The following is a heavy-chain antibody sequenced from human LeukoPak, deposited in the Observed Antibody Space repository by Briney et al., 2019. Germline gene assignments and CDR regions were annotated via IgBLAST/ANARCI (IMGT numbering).Heavy chain of an antibody. Sequence: GGSLRLSCAASGFSFSSYEMNWLRQAPGKGLEWISYISSSAGTIYYADSVKGRFTISRDNAKNSLYLQMNSLGAEDSAVYYCVRKTVGAKNWFDPWGQGTLVTVSS. V-gene: IGHV3-48*03. CDR1: GFSFSSYE. D-gene: IGHD1-26*01. CDR3: VRKTVGAKNWFDP. CDR2: ISSSAGTI. J-gene: IGHJ5*02.